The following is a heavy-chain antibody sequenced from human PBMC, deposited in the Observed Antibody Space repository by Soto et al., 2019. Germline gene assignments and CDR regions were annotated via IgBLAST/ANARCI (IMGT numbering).Heavy chain of an antibody. CDR3: AKKGYDSSGQYSYYFDY. V-gene: IGHV3-30*02. CDR2: IWYDGSDK. CDR1: GFTFSSYG. J-gene: IGHJ4*02. Sequence: AGGSLRLSCEASGFTFSSYGMHWVRQAPGKGLEWVAVIWYDGSDKYYADSVKGRFIISRDNSKSTVYLQLNSLRAGDTAMYYCAKKGYDSSGQYSYYFDYWGQGTLVTVSS. D-gene: IGHD3-22*01.